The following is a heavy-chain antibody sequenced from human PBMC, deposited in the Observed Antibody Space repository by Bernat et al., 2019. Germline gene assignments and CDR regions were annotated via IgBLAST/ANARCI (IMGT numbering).Heavy chain of an antibody. Sequence: QVQLVESGGGVVQPGRSLRLSCAASGFTFSSYGMHWVRQAPGKGLDWVAVIWNDGSNKYYADSVKGRFTISRDNSKNTLYLQMDSLRAEDTAMYYCARARSNDYWGQGTLVTVSS. D-gene: IGHD1-26*01. J-gene: IGHJ4*02. CDR1: GFTFSSYG. CDR3: ARARSNDY. CDR2: IWNDGSNK. V-gene: IGHV3-33*01.